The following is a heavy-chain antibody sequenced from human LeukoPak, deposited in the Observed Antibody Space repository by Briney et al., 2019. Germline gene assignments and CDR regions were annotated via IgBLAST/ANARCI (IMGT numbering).Heavy chain of an antibody. Sequence: GGSLRLSCAASGFTFSVAGMHWVRQAPGKGPEWVSAIIGNGASSYYADSVKGRFTISRDNSKNTLYLQMNSLRAEDTAVYYCAKDRDIAVAGTDLYYFDYWGQGTLVTVSS. V-gene: IGHV3-23*01. D-gene: IGHD6-19*01. CDR2: IIGNGASS. CDR1: GFTFSVAG. CDR3: AKDRDIAVAGTDLYYFDY. J-gene: IGHJ4*02.